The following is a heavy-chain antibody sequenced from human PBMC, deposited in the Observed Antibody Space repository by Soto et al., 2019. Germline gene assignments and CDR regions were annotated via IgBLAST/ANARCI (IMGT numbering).Heavy chain of an antibody. CDR1: GYPVTAYY. J-gene: IGHJ3*02. V-gene: IGHV1-2*02. D-gene: IGHD3-3*01. CDR3: ARGGGVGVAGSAAFDM. CDR2: INPATGAT. Sequence: QLHLVQSGAVVKKPGASVTVSCSASGYPVTAYYMHWVRQAPGRGLEWMGGINPATGATKYTQTFQGRVTRTRDSSTTSVFMELGGLTSGATAVFYCARGGGVGVAGSAAFDMWGQGTLVTVSS.